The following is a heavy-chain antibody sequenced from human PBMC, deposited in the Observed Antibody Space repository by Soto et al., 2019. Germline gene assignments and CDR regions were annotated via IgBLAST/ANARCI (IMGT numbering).Heavy chain of an antibody. CDR3: ARLGHDYGDYGLDY. V-gene: IGHV1-69*02. Sequence: QVQLVQSGAEVKKPGSSVKVSCKASGGTFSSYTISWVRQAPGQGLEWMGRIIPILGIANYAQKFQGRVTITADKSTSTAYMELSSLRSEDTAVYYCARLGHDYGDYGLDYWVQGTLVTVSS. J-gene: IGHJ4*02. D-gene: IGHD4-17*01. CDR1: GGTFSSYT. CDR2: IIPILGIA.